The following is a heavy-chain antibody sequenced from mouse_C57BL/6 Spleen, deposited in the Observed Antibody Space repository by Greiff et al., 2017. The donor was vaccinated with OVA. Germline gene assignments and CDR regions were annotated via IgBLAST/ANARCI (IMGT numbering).Heavy chain of an antibody. D-gene: IGHD1-2*01. CDR1: GYTFTSYW. V-gene: IGHV1-69*01. CDR2: IDPSDSYT. Sequence: VQLQQPGAELVMPGASVKLSCKASGYTFTSYWMHWVKQRPGQGLEWIGEIDPSDSYTNYNQKFKGKSTLTVDKSSSTAYMQLSSLTSEDSAVYYCARKGLVTTALDYWGQGTTLTVSS. CDR3: ARKGLVTTALDY. J-gene: IGHJ2*01.